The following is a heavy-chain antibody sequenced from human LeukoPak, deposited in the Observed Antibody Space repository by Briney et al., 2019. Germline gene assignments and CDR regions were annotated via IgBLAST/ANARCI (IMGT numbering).Heavy chain of an antibody. V-gene: IGHV3-33*06. CDR1: GFTFSSYG. D-gene: IGHD3-10*01. Sequence: GRSLRLSCAASGFTFSSYGMHWVRQAPGKGLEWVAVIWYDGSNKYYADSVKGRFTISRDNSKNTLYLQMNSLRAEDTAVYYCAKGGSGDAFDIWGQGTMVTVSS. CDR3: AKGGSGDAFDI. CDR2: IWYDGSNK. J-gene: IGHJ3*02.